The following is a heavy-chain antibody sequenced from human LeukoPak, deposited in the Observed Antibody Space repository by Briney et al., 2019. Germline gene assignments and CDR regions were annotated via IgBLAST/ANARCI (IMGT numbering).Heavy chain of an antibody. D-gene: IGHD6-13*01. CDR1: GYTFTSYD. Sequence: ASVKVPCKASGYTFTSYDINWVRQATGQGLEWMGWMNPNSGNTGYAQKFQGRVTITRNTSISTAYMELSSLRSEDTAVYYCARDSPEYSSSWIHWGQGTLVTVSS. J-gene: IGHJ4*02. V-gene: IGHV1-8*03. CDR3: ARDSPEYSSSWIH. CDR2: MNPNSGNT.